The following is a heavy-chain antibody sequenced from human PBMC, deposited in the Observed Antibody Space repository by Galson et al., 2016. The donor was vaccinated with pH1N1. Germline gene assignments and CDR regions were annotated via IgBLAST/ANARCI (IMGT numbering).Heavy chain of an antibody. CDR2: IDSTSSDT. Sequence: SLRLSCAASGLIFSDYYMNWIRQAPGKGLEWVSYIDSTSSDTNYADSVKGRFTISRENAKNSLYLQMNSLRVEDTAVYYCARALWSVHPGTSDHWGQGTLVTVSS. J-gene: IGHJ1*01. V-gene: IGHV3-11*05. CDR1: GLIFSDYY. D-gene: IGHD1-1*01. CDR3: ARALWSVHPGTSDH.